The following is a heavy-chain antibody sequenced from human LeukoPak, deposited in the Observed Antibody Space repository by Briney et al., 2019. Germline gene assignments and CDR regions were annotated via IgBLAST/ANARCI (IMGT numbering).Heavy chain of an antibody. V-gene: IGHV3-33*08. D-gene: IGHD3-22*01. CDR3: ARDPYDSSGYYYVQTPYHFDY. J-gene: IGHJ4*02. CDR1: GFTFSSYA. Sequence: PGGSLRLSCAASGFTFSSYAMSWVRQAPGKGLEWVAVIWYDGSNKYYADSVKGRFTISRDNSKNTLYLQMNSLRAEDTAVYYCARDPYDSSGYYYVQTPYHFDYWGQGTLVTVSS. CDR2: IWYDGSNK.